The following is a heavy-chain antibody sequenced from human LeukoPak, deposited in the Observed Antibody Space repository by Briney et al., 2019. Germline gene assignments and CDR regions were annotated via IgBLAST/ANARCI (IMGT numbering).Heavy chain of an antibody. D-gene: IGHD3-22*01. J-gene: IGHJ4*02. CDR2: IKQDGSEK. V-gene: IGHV3-7*01. Sequence: GGSLRLSCAASGFTFSSYWMSWVRQAPGKGLEWVANIKQDGSEKYYVDSVKGRFTISRDNAKNSLYLQMNSLRAEDTAVYYCARVSNYYDSSAIGYWGQGTLVTVSS. CDR3: ARVSNYYDSSAIGY. CDR1: GFTFSSYW.